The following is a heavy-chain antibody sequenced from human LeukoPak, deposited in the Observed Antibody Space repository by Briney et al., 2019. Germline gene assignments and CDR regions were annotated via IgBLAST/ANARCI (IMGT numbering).Heavy chain of an antibody. CDR3: AREDYGGNGYFDY. CDR2: INSDGSEG. Sequence: GGSLRLSCAVSGFTFSGFWMSWSRQAPGKGLEWVASINSDGSEGYYADVVKGRFTISRDNSKNTLYLQMNSLRAEDTAVYYCAREDYGGNGYFDYWGQGTLVTVSS. D-gene: IGHD4-23*01. CDR1: GFTFSGFW. V-gene: IGHV3-7*01. J-gene: IGHJ4*02.